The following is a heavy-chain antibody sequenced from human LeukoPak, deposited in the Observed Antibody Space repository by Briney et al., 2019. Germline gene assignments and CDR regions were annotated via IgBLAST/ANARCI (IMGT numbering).Heavy chain of an antibody. CDR3: AKVDSSSWYSGYYYYYYMDV. CDR1: GFTFSSYS. Sequence: SGGSLRLSCAASGFTFSSYSMNWVRQAPGKGLEWVSSISSSSSYIYYADSVKGRFTISRDNSKNTLYLQMNSLRAEDTAVYYCAKVDSSSWYSGYYYYYYMDVWGKGTTVTVSS. V-gene: IGHV3-21*01. CDR2: ISSSSSYI. D-gene: IGHD6-13*01. J-gene: IGHJ6*03.